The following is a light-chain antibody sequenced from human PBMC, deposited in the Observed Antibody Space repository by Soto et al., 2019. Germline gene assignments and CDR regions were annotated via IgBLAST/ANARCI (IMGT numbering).Light chain of an antibody. CDR2: AAS. Sequence: EIVFTQSPGSLSLSPGERATLSCRASQSVSSSYLGWYQQKPGQPPRLLIYAASSRATGIPDRFSGSGSGTDFTLTISRLEPEDFAVYYCQQYGSSPPWTFGQGTKVDIK. CDR1: QSVSSSY. CDR3: QQYGSSPPWT. J-gene: IGKJ1*01. V-gene: IGKV3-20*01.